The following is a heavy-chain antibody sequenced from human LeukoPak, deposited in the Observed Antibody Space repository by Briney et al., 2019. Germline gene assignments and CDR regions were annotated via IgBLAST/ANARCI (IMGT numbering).Heavy chain of an antibody. CDR3: ARARGPYYYYYYGMDV. CDR1: GFTFSSYA. V-gene: IGHV3-23*01. Sequence: GGSLRLSCAASGFTFSSYAMSWVRQAPGKGLEWVSAISGSGGSTYYADSVKGRFTISRDNSKNTLYLQMNSLRPEDTAVYYCARARGPYYYYYYGMDVWGQGTTVTVSS. J-gene: IGHJ6*02. CDR2: ISGSGGST.